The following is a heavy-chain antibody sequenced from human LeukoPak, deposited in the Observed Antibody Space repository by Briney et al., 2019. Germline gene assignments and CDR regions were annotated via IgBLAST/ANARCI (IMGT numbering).Heavy chain of an antibody. J-gene: IGHJ4*02. D-gene: IGHD6-13*01. CDR1: GYTFSDYA. CDR3: ARDWDLIAAAGTTDY. CDR2: INAGNGDT. Sequence: GASVKVSCKASGYTFSDYAVHWVRQAPGQRLEWMGWINAGNGDTKYSQKFQGRVTITWDTSATTVHMELSSLRSEDTAVYYCARDWDLIAAAGTTDYWGQGTLVTVSS. V-gene: IGHV1-3*01.